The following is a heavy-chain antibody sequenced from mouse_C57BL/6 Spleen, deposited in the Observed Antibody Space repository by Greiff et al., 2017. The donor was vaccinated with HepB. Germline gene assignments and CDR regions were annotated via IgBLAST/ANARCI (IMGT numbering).Heavy chain of an antibody. D-gene: IGHD2-1*01. Sequence: EVQLQQSGTVLARPGASVKMSCKTSGYTFTSYWMHWVKQRPGQGLEWIGAIYPGNSDTSYNQKFKGKAKLTAFTSASTAYMERSSLTNEDSAVYYCTSYYGNKGFAYWGQGTLVTVSA. CDR3: TSYYGNKGFAY. CDR1: GYTFTSYW. J-gene: IGHJ3*01. V-gene: IGHV1-5*01. CDR2: IYPGNSDT.